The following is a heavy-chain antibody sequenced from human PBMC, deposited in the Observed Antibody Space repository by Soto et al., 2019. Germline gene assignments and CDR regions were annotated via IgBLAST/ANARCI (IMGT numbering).Heavy chain of an antibody. J-gene: IGHJ5*02. CDR3: ARGPGNWNYDPEGWFDP. V-gene: IGHV1-8*01. Sequence: ASVKVSCKASGYTFTSYDINWVRQATGQGLEWMGWMNPNSGNTGYAQKFQGRVTMTRNTSISTAYMELSSLRSEDTAVYYCARGPGNWNYDPEGWFDPWGQGTLVTVSS. D-gene: IGHD1-7*01. CDR1: GYTFTSYD. CDR2: MNPNSGNT.